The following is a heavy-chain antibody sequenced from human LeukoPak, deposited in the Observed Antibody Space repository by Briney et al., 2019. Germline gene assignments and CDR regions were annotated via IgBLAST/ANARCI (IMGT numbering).Heavy chain of an antibody. CDR1: GFTFDDYG. V-gene: IGHV3-20*04. D-gene: IGHD3-10*01. CDR3: ARGLGVRGEGFDY. Sequence: GGSLRLSCAASGFTFDDYGMSRVRQAPGKGLEWVSGSNWNGGSTGYADSVKGRFTISRDNAKNSLYLQMNSLRAEDTALYYCARGLGVRGEGFDYWGQGTLVTVSS. CDR2: SNWNGGST. J-gene: IGHJ4*02.